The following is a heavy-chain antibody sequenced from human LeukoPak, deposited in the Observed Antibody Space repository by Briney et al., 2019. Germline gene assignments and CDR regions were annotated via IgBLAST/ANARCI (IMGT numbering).Heavy chain of an antibody. V-gene: IGHV4-59*01. J-gene: IGHJ4*02. CDR3: ARGYYDRSGSSNPFDS. Sequence: KPSETLSLTCTVSGDSIISSYWSWIRQPPGKRLEWVGYVHYTGKTNYNPSLNNRATISVDMSKNQFSLTLTSVTVADTAMYYCARGYYDRSGSSNPFDSWGQGTLVTVSA. D-gene: IGHD3-22*01. CDR1: GDSIISSY. CDR2: VHYTGKT.